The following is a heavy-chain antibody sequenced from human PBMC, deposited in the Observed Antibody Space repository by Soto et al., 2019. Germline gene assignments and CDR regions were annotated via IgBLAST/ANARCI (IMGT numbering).Heavy chain of an antibody. CDR1: GYPVTAYY. CDR2: INPATGAA. Sequence: QLHLVQSGAVVKKPGASVTVSCSASGYPVTAYYMHWVRQAPGRGLEWMGGINPATGAAKYTRTFQGRVTLTRHTSTSTVFTELSGLTTEDTAAFYCARGGGVGVAGSAAFDMWGQGTLVTVSS. V-gene: IGHV1-2*02. J-gene: IGHJ3*02. D-gene: IGHD3-3*01. CDR3: ARGGGVGVAGSAAFDM.